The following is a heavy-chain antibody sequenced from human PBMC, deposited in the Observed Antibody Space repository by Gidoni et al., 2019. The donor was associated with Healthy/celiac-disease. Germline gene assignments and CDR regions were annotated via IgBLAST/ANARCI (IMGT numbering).Heavy chain of an antibody. V-gene: IGHV4-38-2*02. D-gene: IGHD5-18*01. CDR3: ERDFEEDTAMVTGGYYFDY. CDR2: IYNSGSN. CDR1: CYSISSGYS. J-gene: IGHJ4*02. Sequence: QVQLQEPGPGLVKPSETLSLTCAVSCYSISSGYSWGWIRQHPGKGLEWIGSIYNSGSNYYNPYLQSRVTISVDTSKNQFSLKLSSVTAADTAVYYCERDFEEDTAMVTGGYYFDYWGQGTLVTVSS.